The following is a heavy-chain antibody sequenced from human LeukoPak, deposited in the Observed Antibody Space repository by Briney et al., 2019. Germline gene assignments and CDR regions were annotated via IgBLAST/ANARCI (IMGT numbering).Heavy chain of an antibody. CDR1: GGSISSGDW. CDR3: ARGGGYYDSSGYYLGY. CDR2: VYHSGST. V-gene: IGHV4-4*02. D-gene: IGHD3-22*01. Sequence: PSGTLSLTCAVSGGSISSGDWWSWVRQPPGKGLEWIGEVYHSGSTNYNPSLRSRVTISVDKSKNQFSLKLSSVTAADTAVYYCARGGGYYDSSGYYLGYWGQGTLVTVSS. J-gene: IGHJ4*02.